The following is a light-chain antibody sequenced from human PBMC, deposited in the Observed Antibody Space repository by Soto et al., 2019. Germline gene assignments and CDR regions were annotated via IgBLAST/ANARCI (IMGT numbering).Light chain of an antibody. CDR2: AAS. CDR3: QQYESAPLT. Sequence: EIVLTQSPGTLSLSPGERATLSCRTSQRISSSNLAWYQQKPGQAPRLLIYAASSGATGIPDRFSGSGSGTDFTLTISRLEPEDFAVYYCQQYESAPLTFGQGTRLEIK. J-gene: IGKJ5*01. V-gene: IGKV3-20*01. CDR1: QRISSSN.